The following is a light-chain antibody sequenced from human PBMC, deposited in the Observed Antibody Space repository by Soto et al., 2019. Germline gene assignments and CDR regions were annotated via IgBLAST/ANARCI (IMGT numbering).Light chain of an antibody. Sequence: QSALTQPASVPGSPGQSIIISCTGTSSDADAYNYVSWYQHHPGKAPKLLIYDVSNRPSGISNRFSGSKSGNTASLTISGLQPEDEADYFCSSYTSSTILFGGGTKVTVL. V-gene: IGLV2-14*03. CDR1: SSDADAYNY. CDR2: DVS. CDR3: SSYTSSTIL. J-gene: IGLJ2*01.